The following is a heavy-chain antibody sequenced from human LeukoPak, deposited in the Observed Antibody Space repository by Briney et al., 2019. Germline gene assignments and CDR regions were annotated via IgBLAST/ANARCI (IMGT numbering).Heavy chain of an antibody. V-gene: IGHV3-9*03. D-gene: IGHD1-26*01. CDR1: GFTFDDYA. Sequence: PGGSLRLSCAASGFTFDDYAMHWVRQVPGKGLEWVSGISWNSGSTGYADSVKGRFTISRDNAKNSLYLQMNSLRAEDMALYYCAKASGSYDYYYMDVWGKGTTVTVSS. CDR2: ISWNSGST. J-gene: IGHJ6*03. CDR3: AKASGSYDYYYMDV.